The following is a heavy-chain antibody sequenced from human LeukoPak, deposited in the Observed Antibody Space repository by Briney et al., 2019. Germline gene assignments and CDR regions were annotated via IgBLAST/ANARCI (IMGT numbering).Heavy chain of an antibody. D-gene: IGHD2-2*01. CDR1: GFNFSSYA. CDR3: AKDRLRSSTCCYELFDY. V-gene: IGHV3-23*01. CDR2: ISGSAGRT. J-gene: IGHJ4*02. Sequence: PGGSLRLSCAASGFNFSSYAMSWVRQAPGKGLEWVSGISGSAGRTYYADSVKGRFTISRDNSKNTLYVQMNSLRAEDTAVYYCAKDRLRSSTCCYELFDYWGQGTLVTVSS.